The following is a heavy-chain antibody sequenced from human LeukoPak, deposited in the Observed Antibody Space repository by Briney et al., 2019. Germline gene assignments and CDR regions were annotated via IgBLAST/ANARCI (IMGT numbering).Heavy chain of an antibody. V-gene: IGHV3-21*01. CDR2: ISSTSTYM. Sequence: GGSLRLSCAASGFTFSSYSINWVRQAPGKGLEWVSSISSTSTYMYYADSVKGRFTISGDNAKNSLFLQMNSLRAEDTAVYYCAKNTFCSSSSCQTALDYWGQGTLVTVSS. CDR3: AKNTFCSSSSCQTALDY. J-gene: IGHJ4*02. D-gene: IGHD2-15*01. CDR1: GFTFSSYS.